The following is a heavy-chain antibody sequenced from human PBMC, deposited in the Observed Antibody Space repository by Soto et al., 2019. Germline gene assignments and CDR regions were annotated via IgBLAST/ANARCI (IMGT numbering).Heavy chain of an antibody. D-gene: IGHD3-22*01. CDR3: IIDPRTPHYYDSSGYYSALDY. CDR1: GFTFSNAW. J-gene: IGHJ4*02. Sequence: PGGSLRLSCAASGFTFSNAWMNWVRQAPGKGLEWVGRIKSKTDGGTTDYAAPVKGRFTISRDDSKNTLYLQMNSLKIEDTAVYYCIIDPRTPHYYDSSGYYSALDYWGQGTLVTVSS. CDR2: IKSKTDGGTT. V-gene: IGHV3-15*07.